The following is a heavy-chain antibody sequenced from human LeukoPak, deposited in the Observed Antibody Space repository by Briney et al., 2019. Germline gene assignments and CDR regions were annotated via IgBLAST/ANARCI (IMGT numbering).Heavy chain of an antibody. CDR1: GFTFSSYA. Sequence: GGSLRLSCAASGFTFSSYAMSWVRQAPGKGLEWVSAISGSGGSTYYAESVKGRFTISRDNSKNTLYLQMNSLRAEDTAVYYCAKDVDTATRYYYYYMDVWGKGTTVTVSS. J-gene: IGHJ6*03. V-gene: IGHV3-23*01. CDR2: ISGSGGST. D-gene: IGHD5-18*01. CDR3: AKDVDTATRYYYYYMDV.